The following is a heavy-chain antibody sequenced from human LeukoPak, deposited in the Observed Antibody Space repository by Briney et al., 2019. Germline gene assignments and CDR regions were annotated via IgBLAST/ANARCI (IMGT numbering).Heavy chain of an antibody. D-gene: IGHD3-22*01. CDR2: ISSSGSTI. V-gene: IGHV3-11*04. CDR1: GFTFSNAW. J-gene: IGHJ4*02. CDR3: ARIGGYYYFDY. Sequence: KPGGSLRLSCAASGFTFSNAWMSWVRQAPGEGLEWVSYISSSGSTIYYADSVKGRFTISRDNAKNSLYLQMNSLRAEDAAVYYCARIGGYYYFDYWGQGALVTVSS.